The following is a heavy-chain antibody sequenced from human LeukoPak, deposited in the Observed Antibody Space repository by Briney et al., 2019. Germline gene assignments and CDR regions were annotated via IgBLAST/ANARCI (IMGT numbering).Heavy chain of an antibody. D-gene: IGHD1-26*01. CDR3: ARDTSFAVGATLDF. CDR2: VSYDGSNK. V-gene: IGHV3-30*04. J-gene: IGHJ4*02. CDR1: GFTFSSYA. Sequence: QPGRSLRLSCAASGFTFSSYAMHWVRQAPGKGLEWVAVVSYDGSNKYYAYSVKGRFNISRDKSKYTLHLQMDSLRAEDTAIYYCARDTSFAVGATLDFWGQGTLVTVSS.